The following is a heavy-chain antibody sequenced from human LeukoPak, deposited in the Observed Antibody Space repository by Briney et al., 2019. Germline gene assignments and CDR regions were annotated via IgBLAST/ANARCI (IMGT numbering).Heavy chain of an antibody. D-gene: IGHD6-13*01. CDR3: ARDRSFFDAFDI. CDR2: ISFDGTNK. Sequence: GGSLRLSCAASGFSFRDSAMNWVRQAPGKGLEWVAIISFDGTNKYHADSVKGRFTISRDNSKNTLFLQMSSLRPEDTALYYCARDRSFFDAFDIWGQGTTVTVSS. V-gene: IGHV3-30-3*01. CDR1: GFSFRDSA. J-gene: IGHJ3*02.